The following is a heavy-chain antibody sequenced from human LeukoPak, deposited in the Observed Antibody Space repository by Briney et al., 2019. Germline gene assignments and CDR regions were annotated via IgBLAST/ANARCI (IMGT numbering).Heavy chain of an antibody. CDR2: INHSGST. Sequence: PGGSLRLSCAASGFTFSSYAMSWVRRAPGKGLEWIGEINHSGSTNYNPSLKSRVTISVDTSKNQFSLKLSSVTAADTAVYYCARAGEVTTRDNYFDYWGQGTLVTVSS. CDR1: GFTFSSYA. J-gene: IGHJ4*02. V-gene: IGHV4-34*01. D-gene: IGHD4-17*01. CDR3: ARAGEVTTRDNYFDY.